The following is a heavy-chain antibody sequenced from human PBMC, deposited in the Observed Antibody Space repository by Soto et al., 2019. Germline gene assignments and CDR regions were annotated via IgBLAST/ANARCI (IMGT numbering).Heavy chain of an antibody. Sequence: GGSLRLSCAASGFPFTNYWMNWVRQTPGKGLMCVSRISPDGSDVGYADSVEVRFTVSRDNAKNTLYLQMHSLRAEDTAMYYCACWGHIVPVAPSDFDRWGQGTLVTVSS. CDR3: ACWGHIVPVAPSDFDR. D-gene: IGHD2-8*02. J-gene: IGHJ4*02. CDR1: GFPFTNYW. V-gene: IGHV3-74*01. CDR2: ISPDGSDV.